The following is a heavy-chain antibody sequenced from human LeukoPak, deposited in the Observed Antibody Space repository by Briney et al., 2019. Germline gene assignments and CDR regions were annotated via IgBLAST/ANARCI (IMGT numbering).Heavy chain of an antibody. Sequence: PGGSLRLSCAASGFTFSSYWMTWVRQAPGKGLEWVANIKEDGSQKYYVDSVKGRSTISRDNAKNLLYLQMNSLRAEDTALYYCARNYFDYWGQGTLVTVSS. J-gene: IGHJ4*02. CDR3: ARNYFDY. CDR1: GFTFSSYW. CDR2: IKEDGSQK. V-gene: IGHV3-7*01.